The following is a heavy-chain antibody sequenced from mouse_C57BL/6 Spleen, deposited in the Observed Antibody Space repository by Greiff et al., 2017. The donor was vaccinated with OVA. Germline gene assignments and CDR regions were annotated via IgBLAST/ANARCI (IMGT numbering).Heavy chain of an antibody. Sequence: QVQLKQSGAELVRPGASVTLSCKASGYTFTDYEMHWVKQTPVHGLEWIGAIDPETGGTDYNQKFKGKAILTADKSSSTAYMELRSLTSEDSAVYYCTRHYDGDYRAMDYWGQGTSVTVSS. J-gene: IGHJ4*01. CDR3: TRHYDGDYRAMDY. V-gene: IGHV1-15*01. CDR2: IDPETGGT. D-gene: IGHD2-3*01. CDR1: GYTFTDYE.